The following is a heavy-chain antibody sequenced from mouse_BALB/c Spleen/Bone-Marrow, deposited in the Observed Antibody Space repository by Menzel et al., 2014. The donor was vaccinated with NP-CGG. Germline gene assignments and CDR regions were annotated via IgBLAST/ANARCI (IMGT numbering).Heavy chain of an antibody. Sequence: QVQLQQSGAELVRPGASVKLSCKTSGYTFTSYWINWVKQRHGQGLEWIGNIYPSDNYTNYNQKFKDKATLTVDISSTTAYMQLSSPTSEYSAVYYCTRTYEYFDYWGQGTTLTVSS. CDR1: GYTFTSYW. J-gene: IGHJ2*01. CDR3: TRTYEYFDY. D-gene: IGHD2-3*01. V-gene: IGHV1-69*02. CDR2: IYPSDNYT.